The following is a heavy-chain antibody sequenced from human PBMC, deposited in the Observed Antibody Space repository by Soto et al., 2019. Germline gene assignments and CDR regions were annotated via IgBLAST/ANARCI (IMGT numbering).Heavy chain of an antibody. J-gene: IGHJ4*02. CDR2: IWYDGSNK. Sequence: GGSLRLSCAASGFTFSSYGMHWVRQAPGKGLEWVAVIWYDGSNKYYADSVKGRFTISRDNSKNTLYLQMNSLRAEDTAVYYCARSGYDSSGYYYYWGQGTLVTVSS. CDR1: GFTFSSYG. D-gene: IGHD3-22*01. CDR3: ARSGYDSSGYYYY. V-gene: IGHV3-33*01.